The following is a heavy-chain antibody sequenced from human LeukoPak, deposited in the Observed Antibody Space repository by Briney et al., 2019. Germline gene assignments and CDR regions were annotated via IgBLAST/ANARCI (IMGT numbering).Heavy chain of an antibody. CDR2: IYTGGTT. V-gene: IGHV4-59*11. CDR1: GGSTSSHF. CDR3: TKATKWLAFDY. D-gene: IGHD6-19*01. Sequence: PSETLSLTCTVSGGSTSSHFWSWIRQPPGKGLEWIGNIYTGGTTNYNPSLKSGVTISIDTSKNQLSLHLASVTAADTAVYYCTKATKWLAFDYWGQGTLVTVSS. J-gene: IGHJ4*02.